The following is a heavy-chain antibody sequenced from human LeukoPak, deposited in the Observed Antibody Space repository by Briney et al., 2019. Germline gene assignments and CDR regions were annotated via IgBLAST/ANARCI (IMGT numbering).Heavy chain of an antibody. D-gene: IGHD3-10*01. Sequence: GVSVKVSCKASGYTFTSYDINWVRQATGQGLEWMGWMNPNSGNTGYAQKFQGRVTMARNTSISTAYMELSSLRSEDTAVYYCVRDGEGVAISVNYWFDPWGQGTLVTVSS. CDR1: GYTFTSYD. V-gene: IGHV1-8*01. J-gene: IGHJ5*02. CDR3: VRDGEGVAISVNYWFDP. CDR2: MNPNSGNT.